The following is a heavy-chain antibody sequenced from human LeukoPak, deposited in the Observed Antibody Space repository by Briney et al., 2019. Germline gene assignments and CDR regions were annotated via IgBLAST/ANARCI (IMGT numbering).Heavy chain of an antibody. V-gene: IGHV1-2*02. J-gene: IGHJ4*02. D-gene: IGHD1-26*01. Sequence: VASVKVSCKASGYTFTGYYMHWVRQAPGQGLEWMGWINPNSGGTNYAQKFQGRVTMTRDTSISTAYMELSRLRSDDTAVYYCARGSRIVGGTTTDFDYWGQGTLVTVSS. CDR1: GYTFTGYY. CDR3: ARGSRIVGGTTTDFDY. CDR2: INPNSGGT.